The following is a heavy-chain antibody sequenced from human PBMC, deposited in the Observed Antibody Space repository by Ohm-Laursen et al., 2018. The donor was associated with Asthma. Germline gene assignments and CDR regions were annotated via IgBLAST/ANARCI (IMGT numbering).Heavy chain of an antibody. D-gene: IGHD3-22*01. V-gene: IGHV3-30-3*01. Sequence: SLRLSCAAPGFTFSSYAMHWVRQAPGKGLEWVAVISYDGSNKYYADSVKGRFTISRDNSKNTLYLQMNSLRAEDTAVYYCARERHYYDSSGYADYYYGMDVWGQGTTVTVSS. CDR3: ARERHYYDSSGYADYYYGMDV. CDR1: GFTFSSYA. J-gene: IGHJ6*02. CDR2: ISYDGSNK.